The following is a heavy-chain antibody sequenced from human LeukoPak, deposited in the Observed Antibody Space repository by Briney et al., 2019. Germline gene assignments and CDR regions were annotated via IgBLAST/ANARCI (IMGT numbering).Heavy chain of an antibody. CDR2: INHSGST. D-gene: IGHD2-8*01. Sequence: SETLSLTCAVYGGSFSGYYWSWIRQPPGKGLEWIGEINHSGSTNYNPSLKSRVTISVDTSKNQFSLKLSSVTAADTAVYYCARGGRLMVNAIDYWGQGTLVTVSS. CDR1: GGSFSGYY. J-gene: IGHJ4*02. CDR3: ARGGRLMVNAIDY. V-gene: IGHV4-34*01.